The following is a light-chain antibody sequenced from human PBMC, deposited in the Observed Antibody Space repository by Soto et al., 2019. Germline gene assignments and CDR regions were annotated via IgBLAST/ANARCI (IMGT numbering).Light chain of an antibody. V-gene: IGKV3-20*01. CDR1: QTVISDY. Sequence: EIVLTQSPGTLSLSPGDSATLSCRASQTVISDYLAWYQQTPGQAPRLLIYGASSRATATPDRFSGRGSGTDFSLPISRLEPGDFAVYYCQVYGNSMWTFGQGTKVDLK. CDR3: QVYGNSMWT. CDR2: GAS. J-gene: IGKJ1*01.